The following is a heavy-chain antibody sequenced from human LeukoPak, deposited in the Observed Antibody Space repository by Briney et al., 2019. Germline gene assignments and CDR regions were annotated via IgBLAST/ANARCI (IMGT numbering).Heavy chain of an antibody. J-gene: IGHJ4*02. D-gene: IGHD3-3*01. CDR2: IYYSGST. CDR3: ARSGSKRPYDFWSGYSFDY. CDR1: GGSIGSHY. Sequence: SETLSLTCTVSGGSIGSHYWSWFRQPPGKGLEWIGYIYYSGSTNYNPSLKSRVTISVDTSKNQFSLKLSSVTAADTAVYYCARSGSKRPYDFWSGYSFDYWGQGTLVTVSS. V-gene: IGHV4-59*11.